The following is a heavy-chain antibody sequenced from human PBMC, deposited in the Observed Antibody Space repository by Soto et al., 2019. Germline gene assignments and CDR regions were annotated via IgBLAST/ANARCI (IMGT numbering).Heavy chain of an antibody. CDR2: INAGNGNT. J-gene: IGHJ4*02. CDR1: GYTFTSYA. Sequence: QVQLVQSGAEEKKPGASVKVSCKASGYTFTSYAMXXXXXXXXXXLEWMGWINAGNGNTKYSQEFQGRVTITRDTXXXXXXXXXXXXXXXXXXXXXXXXXXXXXXXPDYWGQGTLVTVSS. V-gene: IGHV1-3*05. CDR3: XXXXXXXXXPDY.